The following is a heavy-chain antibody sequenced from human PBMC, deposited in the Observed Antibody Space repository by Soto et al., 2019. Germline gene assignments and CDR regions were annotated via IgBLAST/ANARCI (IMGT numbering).Heavy chain of an antibody. V-gene: IGHV3-30*18. D-gene: IGHD6-13*01. CDR3: AKGDQLPGIAAAGTPMDV. J-gene: IGHJ6*03. CDR1: GFTFSSYG. Sequence: GGSLRLSCAASGFTFSSYGMHWVRQAPGKGLEWVAVISYDGSNKYYADSVKGRFTISRDNSKNTLYLQMNSLRAEDTAVYYCAKGDQLPGIAAAGTPMDVWGKGTMVTVSS. CDR2: ISYDGSNK.